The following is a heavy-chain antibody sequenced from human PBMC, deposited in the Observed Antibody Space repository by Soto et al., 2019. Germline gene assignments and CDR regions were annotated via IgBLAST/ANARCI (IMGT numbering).Heavy chain of an antibody. Sequence: GGSLRLSCAASVFTFSSYGMTWVRQAPGKGLEWVSFSSATGAGTYYADSVKGRFTISRDNSKNTLYLQMTSLRADDTAVYYCAKDRREGGNYGFYSDFWGQGDLVTVSS. CDR3: AKDRREGGNYGFYSDF. CDR1: VFTFSSYG. D-gene: IGHD1-7*01. V-gene: IGHV3-23*01. J-gene: IGHJ4*02. CDR2: SSATGAGT.